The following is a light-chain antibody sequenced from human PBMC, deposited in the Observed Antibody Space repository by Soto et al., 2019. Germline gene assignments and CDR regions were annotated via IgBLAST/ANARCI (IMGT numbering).Light chain of an antibody. J-gene: IGLJ2*01. CDR2: YDS. V-gene: IGLV3-21*04. CDR3: QLWDSSSDHVV. CDR1: NIGSKS. Sequence: SYELTQPPSVSVAPGKTARITCGGNNIGSKSVHWYQQKPGQAPVLVIYYDSDRPSGIPERFSGSNSGNTATLTISRVEAGDEADYYCQLWDSSSDHVVFGGGTKPTVL.